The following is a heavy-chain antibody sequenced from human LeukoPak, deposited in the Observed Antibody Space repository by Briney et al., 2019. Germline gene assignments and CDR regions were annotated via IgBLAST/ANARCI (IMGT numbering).Heavy chain of an antibody. CDR1: GGSFSGYY. J-gene: IGHJ3*02. Sequence: PSETLSLTCAVYGGSFSGYYWSWIRQPPGKGLEWIGEINHSGSTNYNPSLKSRVTISVDTSKNQFSLKLSSVTAADTAVYYCAKDIAAAGNAFDIWGQGTMVTVSS. V-gene: IGHV4-34*01. D-gene: IGHD6-13*01. CDR3: AKDIAAAGNAFDI. CDR2: INHSGST.